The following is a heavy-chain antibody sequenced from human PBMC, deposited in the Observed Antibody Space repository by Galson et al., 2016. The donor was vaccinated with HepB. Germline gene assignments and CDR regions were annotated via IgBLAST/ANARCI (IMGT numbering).Heavy chain of an antibody. CDR1: EFTFSISW. CDR3: ARGGGTAVARGGGHYFYY. V-gene: IGHV3-7*01. D-gene: IGHD3-10*01. J-gene: IGHJ4*02. Sequence: SLRLSCAASEFTFSISWMTWLRQAPGKGLEWVATINQDGSERYYVDSVKGRFTISRDDPKNSLFLQMNSLRVEDTAVYYCARGGGTAVARGGGHYFYYWGQGTLVTVSS. CDR2: INQDGSER.